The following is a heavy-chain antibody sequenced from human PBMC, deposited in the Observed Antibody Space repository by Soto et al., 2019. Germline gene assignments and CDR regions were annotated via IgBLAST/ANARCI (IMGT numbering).Heavy chain of an antibody. D-gene: IGHD2-2*01. J-gene: IGHJ6*03. CDR1: GGSFSGYY. V-gene: IGHV4-34*01. CDR3: ARGSIVVVPAARKYMDV. CDR2: INHSGST. Sequence: SETLSLTCAVYGGSFSGYYWSWIRQPPGKGLEWIGEINHSGSTNYNPSLKSRVTISVDTSKNQFSLKRSSLTAADTAVYYCARGSIVVVPAARKYMDVWGKGTTVTVSS.